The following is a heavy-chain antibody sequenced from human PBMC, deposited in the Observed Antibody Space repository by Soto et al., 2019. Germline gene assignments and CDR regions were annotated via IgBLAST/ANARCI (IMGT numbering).Heavy chain of an antibody. Sequence: GGSLSLSCAASGFTFSDYAMTWVRQAPGKGLDWVASISGSGFTPYYAASVKGRFTISRDNSKNMVYLQMNSLRVEDTAIYYCVNSDSTSAPWGQGSLVTVSS. D-gene: IGHD6-13*01. V-gene: IGHV3-23*01. CDR2: ISGSGFTP. CDR3: VNSDSTSAP. J-gene: IGHJ5*02. CDR1: GFTFSDYA.